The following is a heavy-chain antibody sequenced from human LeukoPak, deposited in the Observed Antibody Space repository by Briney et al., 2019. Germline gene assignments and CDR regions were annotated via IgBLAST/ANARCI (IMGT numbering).Heavy chain of an antibody. J-gene: IGHJ4*02. Sequence: GGSLRLSCAASGFTFSSYGMHWVRQAPGKGLEWVAFIRYDGSNKYYADSVKGRFTISRDNSKNTLYLQMNSLRAEDTAVYYCARSGWGDAAVAGYHDYWGQGTLVTVSS. V-gene: IGHV3-30*02. CDR3: ARSGWGDAAVAGYHDY. CDR1: GFTFSSYG. D-gene: IGHD6-19*01. CDR2: IRYDGSNK.